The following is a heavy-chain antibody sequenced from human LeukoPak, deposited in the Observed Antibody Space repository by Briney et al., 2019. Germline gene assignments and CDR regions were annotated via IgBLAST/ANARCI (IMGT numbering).Heavy chain of an antibody. V-gene: IGHV4-59*11. D-gene: IGHD3-22*01. CDR2: IYYSGTT. Sequence: PSETLSLTCTVSAGSMRSHYWSWIRQPPGKGLEWMGFIYYSGTTRYKPSLQSRVTISADTSKNQFSLKLTSVTAADTAVYFCARLLDNDSSGDPDSFDVWSQGTMVTVSS. J-gene: IGHJ3*01. CDR3: ARLLDNDSSGDPDSFDV. CDR1: AGSMRSHY.